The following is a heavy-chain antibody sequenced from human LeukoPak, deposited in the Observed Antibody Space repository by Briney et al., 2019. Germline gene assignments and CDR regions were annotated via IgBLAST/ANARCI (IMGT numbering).Heavy chain of an antibody. CDR1: GGSISSYY. CDR3: ARGGNTMVRGVTVTRTPFDP. Sequence: SETLSLTCTVSGGSISSYYWSWIRQPPGKGLEWIGYIYYSGSTNYNPSLKSRVTISVDTSKNQFSLKLSSMTAADTAVYYCARGGNTMVRGVTVTRTPFDPWGQGTLVTVSS. CDR2: IYYSGST. J-gene: IGHJ5*02. D-gene: IGHD3-10*01. V-gene: IGHV4-59*01.